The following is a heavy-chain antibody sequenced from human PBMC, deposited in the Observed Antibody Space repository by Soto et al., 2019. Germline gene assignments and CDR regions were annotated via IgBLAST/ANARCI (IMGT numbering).Heavy chain of an antibody. V-gene: IGHV4-30-4*01. CDR2: IYYSGST. CDR3: ARRLVGATRDYYYYGMDV. Sequence: SETLSLTCTVSGGSISSGDYYWSWIRQPPGKGLEWIGCIYYSGSTYYNPSLKSRVTISVDTSKNQFSLKLSSVTAADTAVYYCARRLVGATRDYYYYGMDVWGQGTTVTVSS. CDR1: GGSISSGDYY. J-gene: IGHJ6*02. D-gene: IGHD1-26*01.